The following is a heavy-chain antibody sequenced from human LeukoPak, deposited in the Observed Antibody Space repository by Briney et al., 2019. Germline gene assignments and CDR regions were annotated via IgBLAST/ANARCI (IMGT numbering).Heavy chain of an antibody. CDR3: AKVLDADDAFDI. V-gene: IGHV3-9*01. J-gene: IGHJ3*02. CDR2: ISWNSGSI. Sequence: GRSLRLSCAASGFTFDDYAMHWVRQAPGKGLEWVSGISWNSGSIGYADSVKGRFTISRDNAKNSLYLQMNSLRAEDTALYYCAKVLDADDAFDIWGQGTMVTVSS. D-gene: IGHD5-24*01. CDR1: GFTFDDYA.